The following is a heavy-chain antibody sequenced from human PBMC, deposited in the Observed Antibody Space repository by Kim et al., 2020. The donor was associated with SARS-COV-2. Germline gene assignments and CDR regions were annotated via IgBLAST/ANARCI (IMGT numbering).Heavy chain of an antibody. CDR2: INPNSGGT. CDR1: GYTFTGYY. J-gene: IGHJ4*02. V-gene: IGHV1-2*04. CDR3: ARGVTGLLAAAGVYFDY. D-gene: IGHD6-13*01. Sequence: ASVKVSCKASGYTFTGYYMHWVRQAPGQGLEWMGWINPNSGGTNYAQKFQGWVTMTRDTSISTAYMELSRLRSDDTAVYYCARGVTGLLAAAGVYFDYWGQGTLVTVSS.